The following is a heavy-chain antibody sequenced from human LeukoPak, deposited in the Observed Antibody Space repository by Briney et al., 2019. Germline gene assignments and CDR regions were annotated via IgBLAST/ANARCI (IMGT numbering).Heavy chain of an antibody. Sequence: GGSLRLSCAASGFTFSSYWMSWVRQAPGKGLEWVANIKQDGSEKHFGDSVKGRFTISRDNAKKSLYLQMNSLRAEDTAVYYCARDLNIVVVPAHGMDVWGQGTTVTASS. V-gene: IGHV3-7*01. CDR3: ARDLNIVVVPAHGMDV. J-gene: IGHJ6*02. CDR1: GFTFSSYW. D-gene: IGHD2-2*01. CDR2: IKQDGSEK.